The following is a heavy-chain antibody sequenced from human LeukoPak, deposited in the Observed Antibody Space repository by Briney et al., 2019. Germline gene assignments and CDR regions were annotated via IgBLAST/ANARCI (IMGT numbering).Heavy chain of an antibody. CDR3: DAADV. CDR1: GFSSGSFA. D-gene: IGHD6-13*01. Sequence: RGSLSLSFAGSGFSSGSFAIRWVRQPPWKGLEWVSTISDSGCRTHYADSVQGRLTISRDNSKNTLYLQINKLRDKDTAIYYLDAADVWGQGTPVTVSS. CDR2: ISDSGCRT. J-gene: IGHJ4*02. V-gene: IGHV3-23*01.